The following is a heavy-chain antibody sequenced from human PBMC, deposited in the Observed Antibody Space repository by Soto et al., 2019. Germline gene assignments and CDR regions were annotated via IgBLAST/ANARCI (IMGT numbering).Heavy chain of an antibody. Sequence: ASVKVSCKASGYTFTSYYMHWVRQAPGQGLEWMGIINPSGGSTSYAQKFQGRVTMTRDTSTSTVYMELSSLRSEDTAVYYCARGITIFGVARGPFDYWGQGTLVTVSS. D-gene: IGHD3-3*01. V-gene: IGHV1-46*01. CDR1: GYTFTSYY. J-gene: IGHJ4*02. CDR2: INPSGGST. CDR3: ARGITIFGVARGPFDY.